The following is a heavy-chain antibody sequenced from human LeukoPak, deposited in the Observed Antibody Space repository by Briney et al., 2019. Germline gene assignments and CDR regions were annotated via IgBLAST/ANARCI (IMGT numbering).Heavy chain of an antibody. Sequence: RWASVKVSCKASGGTFSSYAISWVRQAPGQGLEWMGWINPNSGATNFAQKFQGRVTMTRDTSITTAYMELSRLTSDDTAVYYCAKDLLFWIGHIATHTGTDYWGQGTLVTVSS. CDR1: GGTFSSYA. D-gene: IGHD1-1*01. V-gene: IGHV1-2*02. CDR3: AKDLLFWIGHIATHTGTDY. J-gene: IGHJ4*02. CDR2: INPNSGAT.